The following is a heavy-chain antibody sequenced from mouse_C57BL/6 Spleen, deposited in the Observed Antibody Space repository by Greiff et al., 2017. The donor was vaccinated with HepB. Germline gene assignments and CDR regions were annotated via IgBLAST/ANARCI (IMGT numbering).Heavy chain of an antibody. CDR3: ARDLEWGAY. CDR2: ISYDGSN. J-gene: IGHJ3*01. V-gene: IGHV3-6*01. CDR1: GYSITSGYY. Sequence: EVQLQESGPGLVKPSQSLSLTCSVTGYSITSGYYWNWIRQFPGNKLEWMGYISYDGSNNYNPSLKNRISITRDTSKNQFFLKLNSVTTEDTATYYCARDLEWGAYWGQGTLVTVSA.